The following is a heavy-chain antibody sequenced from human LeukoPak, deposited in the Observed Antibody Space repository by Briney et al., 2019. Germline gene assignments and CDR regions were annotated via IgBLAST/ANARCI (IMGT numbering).Heavy chain of an antibody. CDR1: GGSISNYY. CDR3: ARVWELSDAFDI. CDR2: IYYSGST. D-gene: IGHD1-26*01. Sequence: SETLSLTCTVSGGSISNYYWSWIRQPPGKGLEWIGSIYYSGSTYYNPSLKSRVTISVDTSKNQFSLKLSSVTAADAAVYYCARVWELSDAFDIWGQGTMVTVSS. J-gene: IGHJ3*02. V-gene: IGHV4-59*12.